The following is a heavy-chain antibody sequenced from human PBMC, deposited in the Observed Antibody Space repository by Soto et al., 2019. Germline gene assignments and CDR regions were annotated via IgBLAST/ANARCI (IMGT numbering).Heavy chain of an antibody. J-gene: IGHJ6*03. CDR2: ISGSGGST. CDR3: AKEDTIFGVVKHYYYYYMDV. CDR1: GFTFSSYA. Sequence: EVQLLESGGGLVQPGGSLRLSCAASGFTFSSYAMSWVRQAPGKGLEWVSAISGSGGSTYYADSVKGRFTISRYNSKNMLSLQMNSLRAEDTAVYYCAKEDTIFGVVKHYYYYYMDVWGKGTTVTVSS. D-gene: IGHD3-3*01. V-gene: IGHV3-23*01.